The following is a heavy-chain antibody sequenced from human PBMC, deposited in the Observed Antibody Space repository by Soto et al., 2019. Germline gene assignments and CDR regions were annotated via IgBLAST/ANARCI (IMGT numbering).Heavy chain of an antibody. J-gene: IGHJ6*02. CDR3: AKDSRLRFYGMDV. D-gene: IGHD5-12*01. V-gene: IGHV3-9*01. Sequence: GGSLRLSCAASGFGFDGYAMHWVRQAPGKGLEWVSGISWNSGTIAYADSVKGRFTISRDNAKNSLYPQMNSLRVEDTALYYCAKDSRLRFYGMDVWGQGTTVTVSS. CDR1: GFGFDGYA. CDR2: ISWNSGTI.